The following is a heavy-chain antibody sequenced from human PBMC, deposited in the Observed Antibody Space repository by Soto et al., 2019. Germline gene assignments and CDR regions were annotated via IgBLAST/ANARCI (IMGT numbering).Heavy chain of an antibody. V-gene: IGHV3-30-3*01. Sequence: AWSLRRSWAAAGFSFSSDAMRCLRKAPDKGLEWVAFISYDGNNKKYADSVKGRFTISRDNSNSKNTLFLQMNSLRAEDTAVYFCVRDLYTTSSCHWFDPWGQGTLVTVPS. D-gene: IGHD6-6*01. CDR2: ISYDGNNK. CDR3: VRDLYTTSSCHWFDP. J-gene: IGHJ5*02. CDR1: GFSFSSDA.